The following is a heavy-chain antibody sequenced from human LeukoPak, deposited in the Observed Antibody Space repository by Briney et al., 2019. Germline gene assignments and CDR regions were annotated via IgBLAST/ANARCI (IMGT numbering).Heavy chain of an antibody. CDR2: IYPGDSDT. V-gene: IGHV5-51*01. CDR3: ARRAGVLAQLRFLEWSRNYFDY. J-gene: IGHJ4*02. Sequence: GESLKISCKGSGYSFTSYWIGWVRQMPGKGLEWMGIIYPGDSDTRYSPSFQGQVTISADKSISTAYLQWSSLKASDTAMYYCARRAGVLAQLRFLEWSRNYFDYWGQGTLVTVSS. D-gene: IGHD3-3*01. CDR1: GYSFTSYW.